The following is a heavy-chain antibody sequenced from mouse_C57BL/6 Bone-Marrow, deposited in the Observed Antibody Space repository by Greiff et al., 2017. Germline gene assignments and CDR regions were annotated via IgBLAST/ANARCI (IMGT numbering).Heavy chain of an antibody. CDR3: ARSDYYGSSPWFAY. CDR2: INPNNGTT. CDR1: GYSFTDYN. J-gene: IGHJ3*01. D-gene: IGHD1-1*01. Sequence: EVQLQQSGPELVKPGASVKISCKASGYSFTDYNMNWVKQSNGKSLEWIGIINPNNGTTSYNQKLQGQATLTVAQSSSTAYMQLNSLTSEDSAFYYVARSDYYGSSPWFAYWGQGTLVTVSA. V-gene: IGHV1-39*01.